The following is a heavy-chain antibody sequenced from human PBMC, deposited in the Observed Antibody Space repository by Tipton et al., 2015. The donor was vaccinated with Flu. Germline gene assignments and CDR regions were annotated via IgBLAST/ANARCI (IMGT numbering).Heavy chain of an antibody. CDR1: GDSMRSYY. CDR2: IYTSGST. D-gene: IGHD2-15*01. J-gene: IGHJ3*02. CDR3: ARGPCSGGNCYVKGAFDI. V-gene: IGHV4-4*07. Sequence: TLSLTCTVSGDSMRSYYWSWIRQPAGKGLEWIGRIYTSGSTYYNPSLKSRVSMSIDTSKDQFSLKLSSVTAADTAVYYCARGPCSGGNCYVKGAFDIWGQGTMVTVSS.